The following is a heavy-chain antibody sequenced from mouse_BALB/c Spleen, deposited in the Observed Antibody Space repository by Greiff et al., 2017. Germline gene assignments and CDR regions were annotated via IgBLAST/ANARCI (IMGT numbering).Heavy chain of an antibody. CDR1: GDSITSGY. CDR2: ISYSGST. CDR3: AIYYGSSYGFAY. Sequence: EVKLMESGPSLVKPSQTLSLTCSVTGDSITSGYWNWIRKFPGNKLEYMGYISYSGSTYYNPSLKSRISITRDTSKNQYYLQLNSVTTEDTATYYCAIYYGSSYGFAYWGQGTLVTVSA. J-gene: IGHJ3*01. D-gene: IGHD1-1*01. V-gene: IGHV3-8*02.